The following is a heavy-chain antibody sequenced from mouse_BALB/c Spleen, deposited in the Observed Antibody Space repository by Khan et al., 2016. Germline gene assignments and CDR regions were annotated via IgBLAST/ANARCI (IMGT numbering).Heavy chain of an antibody. CDR1: GYTFTSYW. CDR2: INPSTGYT. J-gene: IGHJ2*01. D-gene: IGHD4-1*01. V-gene: IGHV1-7*01. CDR3: ARRAGTRVFDY. Sequence: QVQLQQSGAELAKPGASVKMSCKASGYTFTSYWMHWVKQRPGQGLEWIGYINPSTGYTEYNQKFKDKATLTADKSSSTAYMQLSSLTSEDSAVYYCARRAGTRVFDYWGQGTTLTVSS.